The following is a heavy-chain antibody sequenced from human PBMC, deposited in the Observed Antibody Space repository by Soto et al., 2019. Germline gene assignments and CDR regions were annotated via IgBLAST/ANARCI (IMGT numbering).Heavy chain of an antibody. CDR3: ARPRTYYYGSGSYYPSYFDY. Sequence: SETLSLTCAVYGGSFSGYYWSWIRQPPGKGLEWIGEINHSGSTNYNPSLKSRVTISVDTSKNQFSLKLSSVTAADTAVYYCARPRTYYYGSGSYYPSYFDYWGQGTLVTVSS. J-gene: IGHJ4*02. CDR1: GGSFSGYY. V-gene: IGHV4-34*01. D-gene: IGHD3-10*01. CDR2: INHSGST.